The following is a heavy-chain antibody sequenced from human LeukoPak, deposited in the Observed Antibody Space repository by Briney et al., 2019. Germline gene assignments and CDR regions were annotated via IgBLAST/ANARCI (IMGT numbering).Heavy chain of an antibody. CDR3: TTEADCSSTSCYGDFDY. Sequence: GGSLRLSCAASGFTFSNALMSWVRQAPGKGLEWVSRIKSKTDGGTTDYAAPVKGRFTISRDDSKNTLYLQMNSLKTEDTAVYYCTTEADCSSTSCYGDFDYWGQGTLVTVSS. CDR1: GFTFSNAL. CDR2: IKSKTDGGTT. V-gene: IGHV3-15*01. D-gene: IGHD2-2*01. J-gene: IGHJ4*02.